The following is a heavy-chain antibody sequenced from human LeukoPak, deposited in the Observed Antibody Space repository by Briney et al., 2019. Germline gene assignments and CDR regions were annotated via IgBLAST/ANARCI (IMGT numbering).Heavy chain of an antibody. V-gene: IGHV3-23*01. CDR3: ARDPNGDYLGAFEF. CDR2: MTGGGAP. J-gene: IGHJ3*01. D-gene: IGHD4-17*01. CDR1: GFTFSKFA. Sequence: GGSLRLSCAASGFTFSKFAVMWLRQAPGQGLEWVAAMTGGGAPRYADSVKGRFSISRDNSMNTPYLQMNSLRAEDTAKYFCARDPNGDYLGAFEFWGRGTGVIVSS.